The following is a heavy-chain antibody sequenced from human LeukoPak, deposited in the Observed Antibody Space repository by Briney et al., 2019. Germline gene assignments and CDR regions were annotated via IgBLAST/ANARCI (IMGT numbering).Heavy chain of an antibody. CDR1: GFTFSSYG. V-gene: IGHV3-30*18. J-gene: IGHJ4*02. CDR3: AKTSSGYYGGGFDY. Sequence: PGRSLRLSCAASGFTFSSYGMHWVRQAPGKGLXXXXVISYDGSNKYYADSVKGRFTISRDNSKNTLYLQMNSLRAEDTAVYYCAKTSSGYYGGGFDYWGQGTLVTVSS. CDR2: ISYDGSNK. D-gene: IGHD3-22*01.